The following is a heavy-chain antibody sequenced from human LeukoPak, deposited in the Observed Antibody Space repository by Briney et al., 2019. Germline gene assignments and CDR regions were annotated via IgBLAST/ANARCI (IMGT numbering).Heavy chain of an antibody. CDR3: ARDAILTGYPKVPYFDY. CDR2: ISTRSSYI. CDR1: GFTFGDYA. V-gene: IGHV3-21*01. D-gene: IGHD3-9*01. J-gene: IGHJ4*02. Sequence: GGSLRLSCTASGFTFGDYAMSWFRQAPGEGLEWVSSISTRSSYIYYADSVKGRFTIFRDNSENSLYLQMNSLRAEDTAVYYCARDAILTGYPKVPYFDYWGQGTLVTVSS.